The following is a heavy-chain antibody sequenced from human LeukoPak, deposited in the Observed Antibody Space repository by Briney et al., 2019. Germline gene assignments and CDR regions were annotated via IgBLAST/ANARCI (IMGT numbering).Heavy chain of an antibody. Sequence: GGSLRLSCAASGFTFSNYEMNWVRQAPGKGLEWVSSISSSSSYIYYADSVKGRFTISRDNAKKSLYLQMNSLGAEDTAVYYCARVSDFWSGYGFGFWGQGILVTVSS. CDR2: ISSSSSYI. J-gene: IGHJ4*02. V-gene: IGHV3-21*01. CDR1: GFTFSNYE. D-gene: IGHD3-3*01. CDR3: ARVSDFWSGYGFGF.